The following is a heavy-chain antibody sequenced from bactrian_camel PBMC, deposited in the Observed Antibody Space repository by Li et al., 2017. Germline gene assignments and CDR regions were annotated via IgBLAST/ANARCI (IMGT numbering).Heavy chain of an antibody. CDR1: GHTSFRSYC. CDR3: AADPQCIGTWSGFDY. Sequence: HVQLVESGGGSVQAGGSLRLSCAASGHTSFRSYCMGWFRQIPDKEREAVAGIESDGSTSYANSVKGRFTISQDSAKNILYLQMNSLKPEDTAMYYCAADPQCIGTWSGFDYWGQGTRVTVS. J-gene: IGHJ4*01. D-gene: IGHD6*01. V-gene: IGHV3S55*01. CDR2: IESDGST.